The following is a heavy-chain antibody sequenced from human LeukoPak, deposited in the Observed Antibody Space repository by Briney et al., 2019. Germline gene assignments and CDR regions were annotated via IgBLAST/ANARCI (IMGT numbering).Heavy chain of an antibody. J-gene: IGHJ4*02. CDR2: ISYDGSNK. V-gene: IGHV3-30*18. D-gene: IGHD3-9*01. Sequence: GRSLRLSCAASGSTFSSYGMHWVRQAPGKGLEWVAVISYDGSNKYYADSVKGRFTISRDNSKNTLYLQMNSLRAEDTAVYYCAKPSSTFDWLLWLDYWGQGTLVTVSS. CDR1: GSTFSSYG. CDR3: AKPSSTFDWLLWLDY.